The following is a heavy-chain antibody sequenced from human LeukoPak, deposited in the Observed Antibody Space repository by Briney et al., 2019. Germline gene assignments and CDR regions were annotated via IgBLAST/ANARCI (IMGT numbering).Heavy chain of an antibody. V-gene: IGHV4-59*01. J-gene: IGHJ3*02. CDR2: IYYSGST. CDR3: ARVSYSDAFDI. Sequence: SETLSLSCTVSGGSISSYYWSWIRQPPGKGLEWIGYIYYSGSTNYNPSLKSRVTISVDTSKNQFSLKLSSVTAADTAVYYCARVSYSDAFDIWGQGTMVTVSS. CDR1: GGSISSYY. D-gene: IGHD1-26*01.